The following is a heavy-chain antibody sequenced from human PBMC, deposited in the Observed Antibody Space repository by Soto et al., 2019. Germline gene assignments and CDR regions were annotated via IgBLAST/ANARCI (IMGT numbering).Heavy chain of an antibody. D-gene: IGHD2-15*01. CDR2: IIPIFGTP. J-gene: IGHJ5*02. Sequence: SVKVSCKASGGTFSTYTFSWVRQAPGQGLEWMGRIIPIFGTPYYAQKFQGRVTTTADKSTSTVYMELSSLGSDDTAVYFCARGLECRGYCLDKPTWFGPWGQGTPVTVSS. V-gene: IGHV1-69*06. CDR1: GGTFSTYT. CDR3: ARGLECRGYCLDKPTWFGP.